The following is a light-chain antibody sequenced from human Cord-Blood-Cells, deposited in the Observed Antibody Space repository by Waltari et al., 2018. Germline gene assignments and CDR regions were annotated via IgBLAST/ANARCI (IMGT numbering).Light chain of an antibody. V-gene: IGLV2-11*01. Sequence: QSALTQPRSVSGSPGQSVTISCTGTSSDVGGYNYVSWYQQHPGKAPKLMIYDVSKRPSGVPDRFSGYESGNTASLTISGLQAEDEADYYCCSYAGSYTVVFGGGTKLTVL. J-gene: IGLJ2*01. CDR1: SSDVGGYNY. CDR2: DVS. CDR3: CSYAGSYTVV.